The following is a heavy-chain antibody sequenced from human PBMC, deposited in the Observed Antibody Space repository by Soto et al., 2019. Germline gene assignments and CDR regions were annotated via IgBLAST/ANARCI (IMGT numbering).Heavy chain of an antibody. CDR3: ARDLDIVVVPAASNTQNWFDP. Sequence: SVKVSCKASGGTFSSYAISWVRQAPGQGLELMGGIIPIFGTANYAQKFQGRVTITADESTSTAYMELSSLRSEDTAVYYCARDLDIVVVPAASNTQNWFDPWGQGTLVTVYS. J-gene: IGHJ5*02. CDR1: GGTFSSYA. CDR2: IIPIFGTA. V-gene: IGHV1-69*13. D-gene: IGHD2-2*01.